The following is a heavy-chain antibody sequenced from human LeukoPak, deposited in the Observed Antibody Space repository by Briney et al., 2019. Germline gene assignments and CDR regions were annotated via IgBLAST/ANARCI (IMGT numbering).Heavy chain of an antibody. D-gene: IGHD3-16*01. Sequence: GGSLRLSCAASGFTFRTYEMNWVRQAPGKGLEWVSYISSGGSTIFYADSVKGRFTISRDNAKNSLYLQMNSLRGEDTAVYYCARIHGPGGQYYYGMDVWGQGTTVTISS. J-gene: IGHJ6*02. CDR2: ISSGGSTI. CDR1: GFTFRTYE. CDR3: ARIHGPGGQYYYGMDV. V-gene: IGHV3-48*03.